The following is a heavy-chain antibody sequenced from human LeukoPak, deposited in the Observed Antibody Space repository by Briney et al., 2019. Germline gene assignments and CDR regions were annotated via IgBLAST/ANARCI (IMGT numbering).Heavy chain of an antibody. V-gene: IGHV3-7*04. CDR2: INQDGSEK. CDR3: TGETYYFDH. Sequence: GGSLRLSCAVSGFPFSTFWVSWVRQAPGKGLEWVANINQDGSEKYYVDSVRGRFAISRDNAKNSLYLQMNSLGPEDTAMYYCTGETYYFDHWGQGALITVSS. CDR1: GFPFSTFW. J-gene: IGHJ4*02.